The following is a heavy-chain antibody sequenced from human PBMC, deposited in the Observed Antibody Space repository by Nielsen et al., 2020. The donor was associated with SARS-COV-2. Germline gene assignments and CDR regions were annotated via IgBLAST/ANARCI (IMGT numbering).Heavy chain of an antibody. V-gene: IGHV5-10-1*01. CDR3: ARLKEEGYCSGGSCYSYYYYYMDV. J-gene: IGHJ6*03. CDR2: IDPSDSYT. Sequence: GGSLRLSCKGSGYSFTSYWISWVRQMPGKGLEWMGRIDPSDSYTNYSPSFQGHVTISADKSISTAYLQWSSLKASDTAMYYCARLKEEGYCSGGSCYSYYYYYMDVWGKGTTVTVSS. D-gene: IGHD2-15*01. CDR1: GYSFTSYW.